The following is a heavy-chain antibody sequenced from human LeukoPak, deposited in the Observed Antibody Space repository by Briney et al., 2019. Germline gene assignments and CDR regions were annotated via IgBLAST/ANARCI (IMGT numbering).Heavy chain of an antibody. D-gene: IGHD2-8*01. J-gene: IGHJ4*02. V-gene: IGHV3-9*01. CDR1: GFTFDDYA. CDR2: ISWNSGSI. CDR3: AKDRWDIVLMVYANFDY. Sequence: GRSLRLSCAASGFTFDDYAMHWVRQAPGKGLEWVSGISWNSGSIGYADSVKGRFTISRDNAKNSLYLQMNSLRAEDTAVYYCAKDRWDIVLMVYANFDYWGQGTLVTVSS.